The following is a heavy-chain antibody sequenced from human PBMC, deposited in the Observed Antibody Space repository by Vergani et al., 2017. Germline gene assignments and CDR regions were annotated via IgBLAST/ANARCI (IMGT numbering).Heavy chain of an antibody. CDR1: GFTFSSYS. J-gene: IGHJ4*02. V-gene: IGHV3-23*04. D-gene: IGHD3-3*01. Sequence: EVQLVESGGGLVQPGGSLRLSCAASGFTFSSYSMNWVRQAPGKGLEWVSAISGSGGSTYYADSVKGRFTISRDNSKNTLYLQMNSLRAEDTAVYYCAKKSADFWSGYLQGYYFDYWGQGTLVTVSS. CDR2: ISGSGGST. CDR3: AKKSADFWSGYLQGYYFDY.